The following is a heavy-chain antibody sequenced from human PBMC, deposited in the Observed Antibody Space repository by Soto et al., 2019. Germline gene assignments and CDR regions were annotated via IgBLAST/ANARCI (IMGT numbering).Heavy chain of an antibody. D-gene: IGHD2-2*01. CDR3: ARVVGHMDV. CDR1: GYTFTTYG. V-gene: IGHV1-18*04. J-gene: IGHJ6*02. CDR2: VSPYNGDT. Sequence: QVLLVQSGAEVKKPGASVKVSCKASGYTFTTYGINWVRQAPGQGLEWMGWVSPYNGDTTYAQNFQGRVTMTTDTSTRTAYMELRSLRSDDTAVYYCARVVGHMDVWGQGTTVTVSS.